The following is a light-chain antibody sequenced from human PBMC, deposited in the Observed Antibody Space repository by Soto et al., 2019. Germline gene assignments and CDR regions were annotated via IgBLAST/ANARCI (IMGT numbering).Light chain of an antibody. CDR2: LNSDGSH. J-gene: IGLJ2*01. Sequence: QLVLTQSHSASASLGASVKLTCTLSSGHSSYAIAWHQQQPEKGPRFLMKLNSDGSHSKGDGIPDRFSGSNSEAERYVTIGSLQSYDGAHSSCQTWGTGIPVFGGRTKLTVL. CDR1: SGHSSYA. CDR3: QTWGTGIPV. V-gene: IGLV4-69*01.